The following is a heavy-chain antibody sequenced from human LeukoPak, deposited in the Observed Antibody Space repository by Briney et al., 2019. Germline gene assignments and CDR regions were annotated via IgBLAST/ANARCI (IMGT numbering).Heavy chain of an antibody. V-gene: IGHV1-69*05. CDR2: IIPIFGTA. CDR1: GGTFSSYA. CDR3: ARDADHYDSGSAVDY. Sequence: SVKVSCKASGGTFSSYAISWVRQAPGQGLEWMGGIIPIFGTANYAQKFQGRVTMTRDTSTSTVYMELSSLRSEDTAVYYCARDADHYDSGSAVDYWGQGTLVTVSS. D-gene: IGHD3-10*01. J-gene: IGHJ4*02.